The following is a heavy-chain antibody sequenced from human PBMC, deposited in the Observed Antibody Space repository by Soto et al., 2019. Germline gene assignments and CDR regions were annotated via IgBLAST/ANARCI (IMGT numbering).Heavy chain of an antibody. CDR1: GFNFGVFG. D-gene: IGHD3-22*01. CDR3: AKSRYSDSSGDFYDY. CDR2: LSYEGSEE. J-gene: IGHJ4*02. Sequence: QVRLVESGGGVVQPGRSLRLSCAASGFNFGVFGMHWVRQAPVKGLEWLSVLSYEGSEEYYADSVRGRFTISRDNSKNTLFLHMDSLRVDDTGLYYCAKSRYSDSSGDFYDYWGQGTLVTVSS. V-gene: IGHV3-30*18.